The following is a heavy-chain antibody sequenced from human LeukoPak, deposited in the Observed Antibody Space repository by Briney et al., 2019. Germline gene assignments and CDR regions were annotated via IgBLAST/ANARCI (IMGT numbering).Heavy chain of an antibody. J-gene: IGHJ3*02. Sequence: PGGSLRLSCAASGFTVTSNYMSWVRQAPGKGQEWVSVIYSGGSTYYADSVKGRFTISRDNSKNTLYLQMNSLRAEDTAVYYCARFIVGATSAFDIWGQGTMVTVSS. CDR1: GFTVTSNY. D-gene: IGHD1-26*01. V-gene: IGHV3-53*01. CDR3: ARFIVGATSAFDI. CDR2: IYSGGST.